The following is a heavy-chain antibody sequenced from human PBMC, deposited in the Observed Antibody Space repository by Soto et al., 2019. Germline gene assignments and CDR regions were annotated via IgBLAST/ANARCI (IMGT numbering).Heavy chain of an antibody. V-gene: IGHV3-21*01. D-gene: IGHD2-21*01. CDR3: ARQTKAYCGGECYSVY. CDR2: ISSSSSYI. CDR1: GFTFSSYS. Sequence: EVQLVESGGGLVKPGGSLRLSCAASGFTFSSYSMNWVRQAQGKGLEWVSSISSSSSYIYYADSVKGRFTISSDNAKNSLSLHMNSLRAEDTAEYYCARQTKAYCGGECYSVYWGQGTLVTISS. J-gene: IGHJ4*02.